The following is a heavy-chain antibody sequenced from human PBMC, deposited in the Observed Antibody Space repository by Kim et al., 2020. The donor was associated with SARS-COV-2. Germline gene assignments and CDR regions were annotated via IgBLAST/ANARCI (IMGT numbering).Heavy chain of an antibody. CDR3: AHAPITMVRGVTPYGY. V-gene: IGHV3-74*01. J-gene: IGHJ4*02. D-gene: IGHD3-10*01. Sequence: SVKGRFTISSDNAKTTLYLQMNSLRAEDTAVYYCAHAPITMVRGVTPYGYWGQGTLVTVSS.